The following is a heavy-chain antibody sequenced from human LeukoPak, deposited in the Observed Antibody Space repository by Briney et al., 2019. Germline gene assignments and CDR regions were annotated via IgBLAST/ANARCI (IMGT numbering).Heavy chain of an antibody. Sequence: ASVKVSCKASGYTFTGYYMHWVRQAPGQGLEWMGWISAYNGNTNYAQKLQGRVTMTTDTSTSTAYMELRSLRSDDTAVYYCARSDIVATIDAFDIWGQGTMVTVSS. CDR3: ARSDIVATIDAFDI. V-gene: IGHV1-18*04. CDR1: GYTFTGYY. J-gene: IGHJ3*02. CDR2: ISAYNGNT. D-gene: IGHD5-12*01.